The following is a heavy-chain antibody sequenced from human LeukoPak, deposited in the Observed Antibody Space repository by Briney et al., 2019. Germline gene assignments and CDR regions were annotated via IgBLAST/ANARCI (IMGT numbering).Heavy chain of an antibody. CDR3: ARDPARGYSYGALY. J-gene: IGHJ4*02. D-gene: IGHD5-18*01. CDR1: GFTFSSYS. V-gene: IGHV3-48*01. CDR2: ISSSSSTI. Sequence: GGSLRLSCAASGFTFSSYSMNWVRQATGKGLEWVSYISSSSSTIYYADSVKGRFTISRDNAKNSLYLQMNSLRAEDTAVYYCARDPARGYSYGALYWGQGTLVTVSS.